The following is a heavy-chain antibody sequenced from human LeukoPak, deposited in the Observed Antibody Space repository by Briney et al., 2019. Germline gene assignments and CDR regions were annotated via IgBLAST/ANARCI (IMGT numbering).Heavy chain of an antibody. CDR1: GFTFSDYY. D-gene: IGHD2-15*01. Sequence: GGSLRLSCAASGFTFSDYYMSWIRQAPGKGLEWVSYISSSGSTIYYADSVKGRFTISRDNAKNSLYLQMNSLRAEDTAVYYCASRYCSGGSCYSVDYWGQGTLVAVSS. CDR3: ASRYCSGGSCYSVDY. J-gene: IGHJ4*02. V-gene: IGHV3-11*01. CDR2: ISSSGSTI.